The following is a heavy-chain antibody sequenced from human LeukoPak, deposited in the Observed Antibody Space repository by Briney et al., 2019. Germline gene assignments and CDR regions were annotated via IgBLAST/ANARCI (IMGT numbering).Heavy chain of an antibody. J-gene: IGHJ4*02. CDR3: ARDEDAF. CDR2: ISGSGGST. Sequence: SGGSLRLSCAASGFTFSSYAMSWVRQAPGKGLEWVSAISGSGGSTYYADSVKGRFTISRDNVKNSLFLQLNSLRDEDTAVYYCARDEDAFGGQGTLVTVSS. V-gene: IGHV3-23*01. CDR1: GFTFSSYA.